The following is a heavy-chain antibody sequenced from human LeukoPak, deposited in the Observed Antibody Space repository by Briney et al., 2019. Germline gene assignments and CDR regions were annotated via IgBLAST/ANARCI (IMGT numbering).Heavy chain of an antibody. D-gene: IGHD4-17*01. J-gene: IGHJ3*02. Sequence: ESGPTLVNPTQTLTLTCNFSGFSLRTRGVGVGWIRQPPGKALEWLSLNYWNDDKSYSPSLKSRPTNTKDNCKKQEDRTMTNMDPVDTATYYFAHRRRDGDYLHVAFDIWGQGTMVTVSS. CDR3: AHRRRDGDYLHVAFDI. V-gene: IGHV2-5*01. CDR1: GFSLRTRGVG. CDR2: NYWNDDK.